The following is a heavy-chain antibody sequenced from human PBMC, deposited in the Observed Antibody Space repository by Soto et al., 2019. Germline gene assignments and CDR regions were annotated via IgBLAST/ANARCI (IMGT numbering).Heavy chain of an antibody. CDR2: IYYSGST. CDR3: ARGQSYYDSSGYYYLDYFDY. CDR1: GGSISSGGYY. Sequence: ASETLSLTCTVSGGSISSGGYYWSWIRQHPGKGLEWIGYIYYSGSTYYNPSLKSRVTISVDTSKNQFSLKLSSVTAADTAVYYCARGQSYYDSSGYYYLDYFDYWGQGTLVTVSS. V-gene: IGHV4-31*03. J-gene: IGHJ4*02. D-gene: IGHD3-22*01.